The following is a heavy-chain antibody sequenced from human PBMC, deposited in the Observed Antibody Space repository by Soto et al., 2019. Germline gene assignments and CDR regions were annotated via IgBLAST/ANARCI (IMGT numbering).Heavy chain of an antibody. J-gene: IGHJ6*02. D-gene: IGHD3-22*01. CDR2: IIPISEAT. V-gene: IGHV1-69*06. CDR3: ARALLSHSYDSGGYDSYFHAMDV. Sequence: SVKVSCKASGGTFSSLDINWVRQAPGQGLEWMGGIIPISEATNYAQIFQGRVSIVADISTSTAYMELSRLRSEDTAVYYCARALLSHSYDSGGYDSYFHAMDVWGQGTPVTVSS. CDR1: GGTFSSLD.